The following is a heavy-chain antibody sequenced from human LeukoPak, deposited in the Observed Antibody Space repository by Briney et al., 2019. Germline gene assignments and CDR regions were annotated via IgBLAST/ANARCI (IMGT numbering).Heavy chain of an antibody. D-gene: IGHD3-3*01. CDR2: INPNSGGT. CDR1: GYTFTGYY. CDR3: ARGVPPYYDFWSGYSDYFDY. Sequence: ASVKVSCKASGYTFTGYYMHWVRQAPGQGLEWMGWINPNSGGTNYAQKFQGRVTMTRDTFISTAYMELSRLRSDDTAVYYCARGVPPYYDFWSGYSDYFDYWGQGTLVTVSS. J-gene: IGHJ4*02. V-gene: IGHV1-2*02.